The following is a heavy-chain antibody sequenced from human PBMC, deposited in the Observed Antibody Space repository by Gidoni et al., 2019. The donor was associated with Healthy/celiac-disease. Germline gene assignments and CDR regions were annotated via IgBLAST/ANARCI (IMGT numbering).Heavy chain of an antibody. D-gene: IGHD4-17*01. V-gene: IGHV3-48*01. CDR2: SSSSSSTI. J-gene: IGHJ4*02. Sequence: EVQLVESGGGLVQPGGSLRLSCAASGFPFSSYSMNWVRQAPGKGLEGVSYSSSSSSTIYYADSVKGRFTISRDNAKNSLYLQLNSLIAEDTAVYYCARDTLRTSYDYGDGAGYFDYWGQGTLVTVSS. CDR1: GFPFSSYS. CDR3: ARDTLRTSYDYGDGAGYFDY.